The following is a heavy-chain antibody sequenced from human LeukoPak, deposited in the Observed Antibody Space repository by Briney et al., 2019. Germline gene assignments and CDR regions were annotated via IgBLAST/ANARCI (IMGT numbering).Heavy chain of an antibody. CDR1: GFTFSSYT. J-gene: IGHJ4*02. D-gene: IGHD1-26*01. V-gene: IGHV3-21*01. CDR2: ISSSSSYI. Sequence: GGSLRLSCAASGFTFSSYTMNWVCQAPGKGLEWVSTISSSSSYIYYADSVKGRFTISRDNARNSLFLQMNSLRAEDTAVYYCARGGREEDYFDYWGQGTLVTVPS. CDR3: ARGGREEDYFDY.